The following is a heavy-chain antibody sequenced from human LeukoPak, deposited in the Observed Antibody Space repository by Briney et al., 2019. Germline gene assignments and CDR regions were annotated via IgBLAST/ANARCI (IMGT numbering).Heavy chain of an antibody. CDR2: ISSSSSYI. Sequence: GGSLRLSSAASGFTFSSYSMNWVRQAPGKGLEWVSSISSSSSYIYYADSVKGRFTISRDNAKNSLYLQMNSLRAEDTAVYYCANHLACGSTSCPPFDYWGQGTLVTVSS. CDR3: ANHLACGSTSCPPFDY. CDR1: GFTFSSYS. V-gene: IGHV3-21*01. J-gene: IGHJ4*02. D-gene: IGHD2-2*01.